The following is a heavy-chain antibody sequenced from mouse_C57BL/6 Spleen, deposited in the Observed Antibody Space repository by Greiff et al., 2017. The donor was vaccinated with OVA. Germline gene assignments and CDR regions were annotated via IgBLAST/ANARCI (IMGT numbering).Heavy chain of an antibody. V-gene: IGHV5-16*01. CDR3: PRHDPYAMDY. J-gene: IGHJ4*01. Sequence: EVQLVESEGGLVQPGSSMKLSCTASGFTFSDYYMAWVRQVPEKGLEWVANINYDGSSTYYLDSLKSRFIISRDNAKNILYLQMSSLKSEDTATYYCPRHDPYAMDYWVKEPQSPSPQ. D-gene: IGHD2-3*01. CDR2: INYDGSST. CDR1: GFTFSDYY.